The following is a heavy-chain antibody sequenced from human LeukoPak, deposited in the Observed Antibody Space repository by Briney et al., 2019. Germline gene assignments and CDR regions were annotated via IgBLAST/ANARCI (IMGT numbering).Heavy chain of an antibody. CDR3: AREGGFYRPLDY. Sequence: SGALSLTCGVSGGSVTSTNWWTWVRLPPGKGLEWIGEVHLDGRTNYNPSLKSRLTMSVDLSENHISLKLTSVTAADTAVYYCAREGGFYRPLDYSGQGTLVTVSS. CDR1: GGSVTSTNW. D-gene: IGHD3-3*01. V-gene: IGHV4-4*02. CDR2: VHLDGRT. J-gene: IGHJ4*02.